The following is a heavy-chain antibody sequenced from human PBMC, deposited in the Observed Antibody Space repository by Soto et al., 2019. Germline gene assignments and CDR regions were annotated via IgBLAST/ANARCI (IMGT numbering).Heavy chain of an antibody. CDR2: VRSKVYGGTT. CDR3: AINGSQITDFDYLYYGLDV. V-gene: IGHV3-49*03. Sequence: GGSLRLSCKASGFSFGDYAMNWFRQSPGEGLEWVGFVRSKVYGGTTDYAASVRGRFTISRDDSKSIAYLQMNSLKTDDTAVYYCAINGSQITDFDYLYYGLDVWGPGTTVTVSS. CDR1: GFSFGDYA. J-gene: IGHJ6*02. D-gene: IGHD3-16*01.